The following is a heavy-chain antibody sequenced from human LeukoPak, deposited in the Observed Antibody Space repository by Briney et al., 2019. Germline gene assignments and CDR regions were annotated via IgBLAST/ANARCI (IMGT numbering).Heavy chain of an antibody. CDR3: ARLWKDGPQTFDY. CDR1: GGSISSSSYF. V-gene: IGHV4-39*01. D-gene: IGHD5-24*01. Sequence: SETLSLTCTVSGGSISSSSYFWGWIRRPPEKGLEWIGSIYYSGSTYYNPSLKSRVTISVDTSKNQFSLRLSSVTAADTAVYYCARLWKDGPQTFDYWGQGTLVTVSS. J-gene: IGHJ4*02. CDR2: IYYSGST.